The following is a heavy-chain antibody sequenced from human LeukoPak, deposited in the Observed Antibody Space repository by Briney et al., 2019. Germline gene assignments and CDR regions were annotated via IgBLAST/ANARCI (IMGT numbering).Heavy chain of an antibody. CDR3: ARFRGYSYGHFDY. D-gene: IGHD5-18*01. J-gene: IGHJ4*02. CDR1: GGSISSDSYY. V-gene: IGHV4-39*07. CDR2: IYYSGST. Sequence: PSETLSLTCTVSGGSISSDSYYWAWIRQPPGKGLEWIASIYYSGSTYYNPSPKSRVTISVDTSKNQFSLKLSSVTAADTAAYYCARFRGYSYGHFDYWGQGTLVTVSS.